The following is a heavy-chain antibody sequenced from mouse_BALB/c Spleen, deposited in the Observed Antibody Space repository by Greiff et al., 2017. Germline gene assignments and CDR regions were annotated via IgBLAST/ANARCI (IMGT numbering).Heavy chain of an antibody. CDR1: GFTFTDYY. D-gene: IGHD1-1*02. Sequence: EVQVVESGGGLVQPGGSLRLSCATSGFTFTDYYMSWVRQPPGKALEWLGFIRNKANGYTTEYSASVKGRFTISRDNSQSILYLQMNTLRAEDSATYYCARDNYGFDYWGQSTTLTVSS. J-gene: IGHJ2*01. CDR2: IRNKANGYTT. V-gene: IGHV7-3*02. CDR3: ARDNYGFDY.